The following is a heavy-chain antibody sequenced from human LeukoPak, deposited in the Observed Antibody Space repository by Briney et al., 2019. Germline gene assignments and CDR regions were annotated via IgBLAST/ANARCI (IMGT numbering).Heavy chain of an antibody. CDR2: ISWNSGDI. J-gene: IGHJ3*02. Sequence: GGSLRLSCAASGFTFDDYAMHWVRQVPGKGLEWVSGISWNSGDIDYADSVKGRFTISRDNAKDALYLQMNSLRDEDMALYYCAKALQQWLTPNDAFDIWGQGTLVTVSS. CDR1: GFTFDDYA. V-gene: IGHV3-9*03. CDR3: AKALQQWLTPNDAFDI. D-gene: IGHD6-19*01.